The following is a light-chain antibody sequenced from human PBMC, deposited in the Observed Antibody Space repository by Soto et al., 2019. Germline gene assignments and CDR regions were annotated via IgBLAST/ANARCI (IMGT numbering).Light chain of an antibody. CDR2: EVS. J-gene: IGLJ7*01. Sequence: QSVLTQPASVSGSPGQSITISCTGTSSDVGAYNFFSWYQQHPGKAPKLIFYEVSNRPPGLSDRFSGSKSGTTASLTISGLQAEDEADYFCSSYTTNKTLLFGGGTQLTVL. CDR1: SSDVGAYNF. V-gene: IGLV2-14*01. CDR3: SSYTTNKTLL.